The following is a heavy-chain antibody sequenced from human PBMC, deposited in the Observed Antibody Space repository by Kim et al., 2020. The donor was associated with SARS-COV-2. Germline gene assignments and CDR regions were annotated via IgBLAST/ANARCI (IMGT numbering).Heavy chain of an antibody. Sequence: GESLKISCKGSGYSFTSYWIGWVRQMPGKGLEWMGIIYPGDSDTRYSPSFQGQVTISADKSISTAYLQWSSLKASDTAMYYCARIASSRVILYYFDYWGQGTLVTVSS. J-gene: IGHJ4*02. V-gene: IGHV5-51*01. D-gene: IGHD3-16*01. CDR3: ARIASSRVILYYFDY. CDR1: GYSFTSYW. CDR2: IYPGDSDT.